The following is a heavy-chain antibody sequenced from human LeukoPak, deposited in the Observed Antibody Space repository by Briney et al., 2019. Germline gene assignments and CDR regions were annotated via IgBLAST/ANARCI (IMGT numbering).Heavy chain of an antibody. CDR3: AGVSESGWYYFDY. Sequence: GGSLRLSCAASGFTFSSYAMHWVRQAPGKGLEWVAVISYDGSDKYYADSVKGRFSISRDNSKNTLDKQMSSLRDEDTAVYYCAGVSESGWYYFDYWGQGTLVTVSS. CDR1: GFTFSSYA. V-gene: IGHV3-30*03. CDR2: ISYDGSDK. J-gene: IGHJ4*02. D-gene: IGHD6-19*01.